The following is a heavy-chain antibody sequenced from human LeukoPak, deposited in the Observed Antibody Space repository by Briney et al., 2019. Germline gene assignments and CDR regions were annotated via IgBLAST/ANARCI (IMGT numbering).Heavy chain of an antibody. J-gene: IGHJ3*02. CDR2: ISSSGSTI. D-gene: IGHD3-3*01. V-gene: IGHV3-48*04. CDR1: GFTFSSYS. CDR3: ASSITPNDAFDI. Sequence: GGSLRLSCAASGFTFSSYSMNWVRQAPGKGLEWVSYISSSGSTIYYADSVKGRFTISRDNAKNSLYLQMNSLIAEDTAVYYCASSITPNDAFDIWGQGTMVTVSS.